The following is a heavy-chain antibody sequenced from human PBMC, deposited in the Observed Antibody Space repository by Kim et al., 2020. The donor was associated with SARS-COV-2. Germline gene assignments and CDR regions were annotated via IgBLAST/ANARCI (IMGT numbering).Heavy chain of an antibody. CDR3: ARARGYSYGTDAFDI. V-gene: IGHV3-53*01. CDR2: LYGGETT. J-gene: IGHJ3*02. CDR1: GFTVSSNY. D-gene: IGHD5-18*01. Sequence: GGSLRLSCAASGFTVSSNYMSWVRQAPGKGLEWVSVLYGGETTYYAASVKGRFTISRDNSKNTLYLQMSSLRAEDTAVYYCARARGYSYGTDAFDIWGQGTMVTVSS.